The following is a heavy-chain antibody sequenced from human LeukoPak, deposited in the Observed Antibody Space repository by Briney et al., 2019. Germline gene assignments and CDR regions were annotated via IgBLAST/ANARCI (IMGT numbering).Heavy chain of an antibody. D-gene: IGHD3-9*01. J-gene: IGHJ4*02. Sequence: PGGSLRLSCAASGFTFSSYAMSWVRQAPGRGLEWVSAISGSGGSTYYADSVKGRFTISRDNSKNTLYLQMNSLRAEDTAVYYCAKSSSVLRYFVGVDYFDYWGQGTLVTVSS. CDR1: GFTFSSYA. CDR2: ISGSGGST. CDR3: AKSSSVLRYFVGVDYFDY. V-gene: IGHV3-23*01.